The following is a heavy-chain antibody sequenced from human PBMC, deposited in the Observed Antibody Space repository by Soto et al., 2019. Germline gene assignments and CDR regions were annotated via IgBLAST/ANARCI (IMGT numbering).Heavy chain of an antibody. D-gene: IGHD2-8*01. CDR3: AREWVEIKVFGVLNPPFGMDA. Sequence: RYTIKANAMQSVRHAQRHRLEWMASISPGIGKTKYSQKVQDTVTTTSDTSAQTAYMALRSLGSEDTAVYYCAREWVEIKVFGVLNPPFGMDAWGQGTTVTVSS. V-gene: IGHV1-3*01. CDR1: RYTIKANA. J-gene: IGHJ6*02. CDR2: ISPGIGKT.